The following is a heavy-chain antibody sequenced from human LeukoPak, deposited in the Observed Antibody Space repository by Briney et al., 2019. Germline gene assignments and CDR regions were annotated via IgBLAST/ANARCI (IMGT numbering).Heavy chain of an antibody. D-gene: IGHD6-19*01. J-gene: IGHJ4*02. CDR1: AFTFSSYW. Sequence: GGSLRLSCAASAFTFSSYWMHWVRQAPGKGLVWVSRINSDGSSTSYADSVKGRFTISTDNAKNTMYLQMNRLRAEDTAVYYCARDQVSSGWYGGGIDYWGQGTLVTVSS. CDR3: ARDQVSSGWYGGGIDY. V-gene: IGHV3-74*01. CDR2: INSDGSST.